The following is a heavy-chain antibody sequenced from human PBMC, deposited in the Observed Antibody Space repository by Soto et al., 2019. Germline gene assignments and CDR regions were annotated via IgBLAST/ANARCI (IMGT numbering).Heavy chain of an antibody. CDR3: ARLRGDYYEMYYFDY. CDR2: IYYSGST. Sequence: QLQLQESGPGLVKPSETLSLTCTVSGGSISSSNYYWGWIRQPPGKGLEWIGSIYYSGSTYYNPSLKSRVTISVDTSKNQFSLKLSSVTVADTAVYYCARLRGDYYEMYYFDYWGQGTLVTVSS. D-gene: IGHD3-22*01. CDR1: GGSISSSNYY. J-gene: IGHJ4*02. V-gene: IGHV4-39*01.